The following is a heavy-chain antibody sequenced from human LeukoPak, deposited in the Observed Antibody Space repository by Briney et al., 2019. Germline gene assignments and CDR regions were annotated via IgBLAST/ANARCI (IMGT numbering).Heavy chain of an antibody. Sequence: ASVKVSCKASGYTFTSYDINWVRQATGQGLEWMGWMNPNSGNTGYAQKFQGRVTITRNTSISTAYMELSSLRSEDTAVYYCARGLTYYDFWSGYSNDAFDIWGQGTMVTVSS. CDR2: MNPNSGNT. CDR3: ARGLTYYDFWSGYSNDAFDI. J-gene: IGHJ3*02. D-gene: IGHD3-3*01. CDR1: GYTFTSYD. V-gene: IGHV1-8*03.